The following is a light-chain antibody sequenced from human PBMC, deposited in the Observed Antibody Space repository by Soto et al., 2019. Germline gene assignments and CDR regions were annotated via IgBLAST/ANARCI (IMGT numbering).Light chain of an antibody. CDR3: CSYAGSYTWM. J-gene: IGLJ3*02. CDR1: SSDVGNYNY. Sequence: QSALTQPRSVSGSPGQSVTISGTGTSSDVGNYNYVSWHQRHPDKAPKLIIYNVNKRPSGVPDRFSASKSGNTASLTISGLQAEDEADYYCCSYAGSYTWMFGGGTKLTVL. CDR2: NVN. V-gene: IGLV2-11*01.